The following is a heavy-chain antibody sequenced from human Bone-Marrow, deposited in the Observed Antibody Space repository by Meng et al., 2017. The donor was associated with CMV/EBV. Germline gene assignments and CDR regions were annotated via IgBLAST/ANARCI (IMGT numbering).Heavy chain of an antibody. CDR3: ARDRYYYDSSGSPDDAFDI. CDR2: IIPILGIA. V-gene: IGHV1-69*10. D-gene: IGHD3-22*01. CDR1: GGTFSSYA. J-gene: IGHJ3*02. Sequence: SVKVSCKASGGTFSSYAISWVRQAPGQGLEWMGGIIPILGIANYAQKFQGRVTITADKSTSTAYMELSSLRSEDTAVYYCARDRYYYDSSGSPDDAFDIWAQGTMVTVSS.